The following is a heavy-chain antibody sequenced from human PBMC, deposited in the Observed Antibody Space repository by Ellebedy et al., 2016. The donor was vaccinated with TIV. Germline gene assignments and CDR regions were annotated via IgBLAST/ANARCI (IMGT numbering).Heavy chain of an antibody. V-gene: IGHV3-74*01. CDR2: INGDGGTT. J-gene: IGHJ5*02. CDR3: TRDEDKGGNYNWFDP. D-gene: IGHD1-26*01. Sequence: GGSLRLXXAASGFTFNRHWMHWVHQAPGKGLVWVSRINGDGGTTNYADSVKGRFTISRDNAKNTLYLQMNSLTADDTALYYCTRDEDKGGNYNWFDPWGQGTLVTVSS. CDR1: GFTFNRHW.